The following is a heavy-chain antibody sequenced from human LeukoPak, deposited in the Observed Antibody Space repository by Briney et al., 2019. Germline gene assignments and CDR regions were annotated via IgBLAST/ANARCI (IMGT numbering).Heavy chain of an antibody. CDR2: INSDGSST. J-gene: IGHJ6*04. D-gene: IGHD3-10*01. CDR3: ARANYGSGSFYAMDV. V-gene: IGHV3-74*01. Sequence: GGSLRLSCAASGFTFSSHWMHWVRQAPGKGLVCVSRINSDGSSTSYADSVKGRFTISRDNAKNTLYLQMNSLRAEDTAVYCCARANYGSGSFYAMDVWGKGTTVTVSS. CDR1: GFTFSSHW.